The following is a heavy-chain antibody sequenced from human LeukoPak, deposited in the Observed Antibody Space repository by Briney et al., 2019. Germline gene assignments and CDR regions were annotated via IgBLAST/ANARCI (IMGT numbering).Heavy chain of an antibody. CDR1: GGSISSGDYF. Sequence: SQTLSLTCTVSGGSISSGDYFWSWIRQPPGKGLEWIGYIYYSGSTYYNPSLKSRVTISVDTSKNQFSLKLSSVTAADTAVYYCAREVTGYYDSSGYFDIWGQGTMVTVSS. CDR2: IYYSGST. J-gene: IGHJ3*02. V-gene: IGHV4-30-4*08. CDR3: AREVTGYYDSSGYFDI. D-gene: IGHD3-22*01.